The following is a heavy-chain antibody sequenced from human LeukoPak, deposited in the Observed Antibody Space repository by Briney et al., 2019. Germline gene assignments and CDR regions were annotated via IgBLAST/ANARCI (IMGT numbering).Heavy chain of an antibody. V-gene: IGHV1-69*13. CDR3: ARVRIPFRYADYLDY. Sequence: ASVKVSCKASGGTFSSYAISWVRQAPGQGLEWMGGIIPIFGTANYAQKFQGRVTITADESTSTAYMELSSLRSEDTAVYYCARVRIPFRYADYLDYWGQGTLVTVSS. CDR2: IIPIFGTA. D-gene: IGHD3-16*01. CDR1: GGTFSSYA. J-gene: IGHJ4*02.